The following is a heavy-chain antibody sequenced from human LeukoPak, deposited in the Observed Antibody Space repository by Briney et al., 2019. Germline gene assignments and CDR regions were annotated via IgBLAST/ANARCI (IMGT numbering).Heavy chain of an antibody. J-gene: IGHJ4*02. D-gene: IGHD3-10*01. CDR3: AKDLRYGSGSNCFDY. CDR2: FSWNSGSI. Sequence: PWGFLILSFAASGFTFDDYAMHWVRQAPGKGLEWVSGFSWNSGSIGYADSVKGRFTISRDNAKNSLYLQMNSLRAEDTALYYCAKDLRYGSGSNCFDYWGQGTLVTVSS. V-gene: IGHV3-9*01. CDR1: GFTFDDYA.